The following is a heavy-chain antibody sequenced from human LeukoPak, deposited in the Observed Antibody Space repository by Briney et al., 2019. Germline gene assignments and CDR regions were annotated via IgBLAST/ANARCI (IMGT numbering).Heavy chain of an antibody. J-gene: IGHJ4*02. CDR1: GFTFSSYS. V-gene: IGHV3-21*01. CDR2: ISTSSSYK. CDR3: AKPRTPMTSFFDY. D-gene: IGHD4-17*01. Sequence: PGGSLRLSCAASGFTFSSYSMNWVRQAPGKGLEWVSSISTSSSYKYYADSLKGRSTISRDNAKNSLYLQMNSLGAEDTAVYYCAKPRTPMTSFFDYWGQGTLVTVSS.